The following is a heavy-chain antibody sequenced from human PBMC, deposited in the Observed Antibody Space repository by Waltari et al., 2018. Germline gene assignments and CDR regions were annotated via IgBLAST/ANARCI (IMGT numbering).Heavy chain of an antibody. Sequence: QVQLVQSGAEVKKPGASVKVSCKASGYTFTGYYIHWVRQAPGQGLEWMGWVNANSGDTTYAQKFQGRVTMTRDTSISTAYMELSSLTSDDTAVYYCAREGIPAAGDLDHWGQGTLVTVSS. CDR3: AREGIPAAGDLDH. V-gene: IGHV1-2*02. J-gene: IGHJ4*02. CDR2: VNANSGDT. D-gene: IGHD6-13*01. CDR1: GYTFTGYY.